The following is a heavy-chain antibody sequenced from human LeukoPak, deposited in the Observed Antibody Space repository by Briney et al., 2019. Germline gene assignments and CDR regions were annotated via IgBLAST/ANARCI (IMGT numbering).Heavy chain of an antibody. D-gene: IGHD2-2*01. V-gene: IGHV3-33*01. CDR1: GFTFSSYG. Sequence: GGSLRLSCAAPGFTFSSYGMHWVRPAPGKGLEWVAVIWYDGSNKYYADSVKGRFTLSRDNSKNTLYLQMNSLRAEDTAVYYCARGGDIVVVPAASDAFDIWGQGTMVTVSS. J-gene: IGHJ3*02. CDR2: IWYDGSNK. CDR3: ARGGDIVVVPAASDAFDI.